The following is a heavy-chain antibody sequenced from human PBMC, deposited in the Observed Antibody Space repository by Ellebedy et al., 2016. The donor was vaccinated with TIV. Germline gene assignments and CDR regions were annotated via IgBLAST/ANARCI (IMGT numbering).Heavy chain of an antibody. Sequence: ASVKVSCKASGYTFTANYIHWVRQAPGKGLEWMGWINPDSGGTNFARKFQGRVTMTRDTSVNTVYMELSRLESDDTAVYYCARDGSTRPRSYHYWGQGTLVTVSS. V-gene: IGHV1-2*02. CDR1: GYTFTANY. J-gene: IGHJ4*02. CDR2: INPDSGGT. CDR3: ARDGSTRPRSYHY.